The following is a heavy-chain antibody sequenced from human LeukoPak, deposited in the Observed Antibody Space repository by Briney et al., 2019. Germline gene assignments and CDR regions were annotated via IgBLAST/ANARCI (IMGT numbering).Heavy chain of an antibody. V-gene: IGHV3-30-3*01. J-gene: IGHJ3*02. CDR1: GFTFSSYA. Sequence: GGSLRLSCAASGFTFSSYAMHWVRQAPGKGLEWVAVISYDGSNKYYADSVKGRLTISRDNSKNTLYLQMNSLRAEDTAVHYCARDYYDSSGYWPDAFDIWGQGTMVTVSS. D-gene: IGHD3-22*01. CDR2: ISYDGSNK. CDR3: ARDYYDSSGYWPDAFDI.